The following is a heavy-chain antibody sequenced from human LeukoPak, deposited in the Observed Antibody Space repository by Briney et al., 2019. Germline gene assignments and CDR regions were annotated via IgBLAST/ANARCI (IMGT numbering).Heavy chain of an antibody. CDR1: GYTFTRYY. Sequence: ASVKVSCKASGYTFTRYYMHWVRQAPGQGLEWMGWINPNRRRTNYAQTFQRRVTITSDPSISTAYVQWSSLNASDTAMYYCARGAVAGNSYAFDIWGQGTMVTVSS. V-gene: IGHV1-2*02. D-gene: IGHD6-19*01. CDR2: INPNRRRT. CDR3: ARGAVAGNSYAFDI. J-gene: IGHJ3*02.